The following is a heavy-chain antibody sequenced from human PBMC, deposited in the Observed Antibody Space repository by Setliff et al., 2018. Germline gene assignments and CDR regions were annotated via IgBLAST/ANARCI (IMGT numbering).Heavy chain of an antibody. CDR1: GFSLSTSGVG. V-gene: IGHV2-5*02. J-gene: IGHJ4*02. Sequence: SGPTLVNPTQTLTLTCTFSGFSLSTSGVGVGWIRQPPGKALEWLALIYWDDDKRYSPSLKSRLTITKDTSKNQVVLTMTNMDPVDTATYYCARCITIFGVVIPNAFDFWGQGTLVTVSS. CDR3: ARCITIFGVVIPNAFDF. D-gene: IGHD3-3*01. CDR2: IYWDDDK.